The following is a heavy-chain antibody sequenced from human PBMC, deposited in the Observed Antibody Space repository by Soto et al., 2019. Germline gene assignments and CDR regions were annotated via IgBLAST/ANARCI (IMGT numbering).Heavy chain of an antibody. D-gene: IGHD2-21*02. CDR1: GGSISSYY. V-gene: IGHV4-59*01. Sequence: TLSLTCTVSGGSISSYYWSWIRQPPGKGLEWIGYIYYSGSTNYNPSLKSRVTISVDTSKNQFSLKLSSVTAADTAVYYCARATYCGGDCYLFDYWGQGTLVTVSS. CDR2: IYYSGST. CDR3: ARATYCGGDCYLFDY. J-gene: IGHJ4*02.